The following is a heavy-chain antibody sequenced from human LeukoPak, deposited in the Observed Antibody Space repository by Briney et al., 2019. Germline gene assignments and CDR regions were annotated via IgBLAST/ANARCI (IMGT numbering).Heavy chain of an antibody. J-gene: IGHJ4*02. CDR2: IYDSGAT. Sequence: SETLSLTCTVFGSMSNHFWSWFRQPPGRGLEGIGYIYDSGATDYNPSLKSRVTMSVDTSANQFSLKLSSVTTADTAVYYCATRPAGNTWAAIFGFWSRGTLVTVSS. CDR3: ATRPAGNTWAAIFGF. CDR1: GSMSNHF. V-gene: IGHV4-59*11. D-gene: IGHD3-3*01.